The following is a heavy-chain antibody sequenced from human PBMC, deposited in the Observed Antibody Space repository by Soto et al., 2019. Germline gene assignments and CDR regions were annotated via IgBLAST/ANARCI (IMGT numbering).Heavy chain of an antibody. CDR2: ISSSSSTI. CDR1: GFTFGSYS. CDR3: AREGYCSGGSCYSVDRLDYYYGMDV. D-gene: IGHD2-15*01. V-gene: IGHV3-48*02. Sequence: PGGSLRLSCAASGFTFGSYSMNWVRQAPGKGLEWVSYISSSSSTIYYADSVKGRFTISRDNAKNSLYLQMNSLRDEDTAVYYCAREGYCSGGSCYSVDRLDYYYGMDVWGQGTTVTASS. J-gene: IGHJ6*02.